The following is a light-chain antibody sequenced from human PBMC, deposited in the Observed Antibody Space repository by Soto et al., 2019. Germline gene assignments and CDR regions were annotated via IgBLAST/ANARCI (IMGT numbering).Light chain of an antibody. CDR2: DAS. V-gene: IGKV3-11*01. J-gene: IGKJ2*01. CDR3: QQRHHCVRT. Sequence: EIVLTQSPATLSESPGERVTLSCRASQSVSYYLAWYQQKPGQPPRLLIYDASTRATGVPARFSGSGSGTDFTLTISSLEPDDFAIYFCQQRHHCVRTFGQGTTLDI. CDR1: QSVSYY.